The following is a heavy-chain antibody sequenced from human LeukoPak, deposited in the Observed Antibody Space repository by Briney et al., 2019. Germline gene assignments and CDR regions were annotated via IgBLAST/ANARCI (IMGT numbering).Heavy chain of an antibody. V-gene: IGHV4-39*07. J-gene: IGHJ4*02. CDR2: VYYSGTT. CDR1: GGSISLSYYY. D-gene: IGHD2-15*01. Sequence: SETLSLTCSVSGGSISLSYYYWGWIRQPPGKALEWIGSVYYSGTTSYNPSLKSRVTISVDTSKNQFSLKLSSVTAADTAVYYCARAPLGYCSGGSCYSHGGFDYWGQGTLVTVSS. CDR3: ARAPLGYCSGGSCYSHGGFDY.